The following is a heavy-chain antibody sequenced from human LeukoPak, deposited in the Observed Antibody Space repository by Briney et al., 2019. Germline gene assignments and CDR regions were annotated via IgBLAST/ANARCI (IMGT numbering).Heavy chain of an antibody. CDR2: IYYSGST. J-gene: IGHJ4*02. CDR1: GDSVSSASYY. CDR3: ARDILTGYYRGYYFDH. V-gene: IGHV4-61*01. Sequence: SETLSLTCTVSGDSVSSASYYWSWIRQPPGKGLEWIGYIYYSGSTKYNPSLKSRVTISLDTSKNQFSLRLTSVTAADTAVYYCARDILTGYYRGYYFDHWGQGTLVTVSS. D-gene: IGHD3-9*01.